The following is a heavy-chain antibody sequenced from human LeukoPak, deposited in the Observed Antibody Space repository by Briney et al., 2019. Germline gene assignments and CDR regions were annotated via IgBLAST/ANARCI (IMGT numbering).Heavy chain of an antibody. CDR1: GYTFSNYG. V-gene: IGHV1-18*01. CDR3: ARAEYSGSYWYYYNYMDV. Sequence: VASVKVSCKASGYTFSNYGINWVRQAPGQGLEWMGWISADNDDTNYAQKVQGRVTMTTDTSTSTAYMELRSLRSDDTAVYYCARAEYSGSYWYYYNYMDVWGKGTTVTVSS. J-gene: IGHJ6*03. CDR2: ISADNDDT. D-gene: IGHD1-26*01.